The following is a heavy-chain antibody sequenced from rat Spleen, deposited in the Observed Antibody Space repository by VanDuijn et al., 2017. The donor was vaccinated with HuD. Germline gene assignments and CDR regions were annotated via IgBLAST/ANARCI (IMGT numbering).Heavy chain of an antibody. D-gene: IGHD1-7*01. V-gene: IGHV2-1*01. CDR2: IWTGGST. CDR3: ARHGGLDYFDY. Sequence: VQLKESGPGLVQPSQTLSLTCTVSGFSLTSNGVSWVRQPPGKGLEWMGIIWTGGSTDYNSALKSRLSISRDTSKSQVFLKMNSLQTEDIATYYGARHGGLDYFDYWGQGVMVTVSS. CDR1: GFSLTSNG. J-gene: IGHJ2*01.